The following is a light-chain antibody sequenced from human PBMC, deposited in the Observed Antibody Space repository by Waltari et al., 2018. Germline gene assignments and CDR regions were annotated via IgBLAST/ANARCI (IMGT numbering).Light chain of an antibody. V-gene: IGKV1-39*01. Sequence: DIQMTQSPSSLSASVGDRVTITCRASQSISSYLNWYQQKPGIAPKLLIYAASNLQTGVPSRFSGIGSGTDFSLIISSLQPEDFATYYCQQSYNTLRTFGHGTRVEIK. CDR1: QSISSY. J-gene: IGKJ1*01. CDR2: AAS. CDR3: QQSYNTLRT.